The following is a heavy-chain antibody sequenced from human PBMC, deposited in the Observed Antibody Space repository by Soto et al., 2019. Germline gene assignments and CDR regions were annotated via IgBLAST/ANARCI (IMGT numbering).Heavy chain of an antibody. CDR1: GFTFSSYG. D-gene: IGHD3-10*01. J-gene: IGHJ4*02. Sequence: QVQLVESGGGVVQPGRSLRLSCAASGFTFSSYGMHWVRQAPGKGLEWVAVIWYDGSNKYYADSVKGRSTISRDNSKNTLYLQMNSLRAEDTAVYYCARDPFYGSSPNFDYWGQGTLVTVSS. CDR3: ARDPFYGSSPNFDY. CDR2: IWYDGSNK. V-gene: IGHV3-33*01.